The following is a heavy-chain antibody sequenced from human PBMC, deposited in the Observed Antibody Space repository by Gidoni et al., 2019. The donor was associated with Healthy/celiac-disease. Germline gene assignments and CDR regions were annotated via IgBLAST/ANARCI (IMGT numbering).Heavy chain of an antibody. CDR2: ISTRSSII. Sequence: DVQMVESGGGLVQPGGSLRLSCAASGFTFSSYDMNWVRQAPGKGLEWVSYISTRSSIIYYADSVKDRFTISRDNAKNSLYLQMSSLRDEDTAVYYCARGYCRGGSCYSGDLCDYWGQGTLVTVSS. J-gene: IGHJ4*02. CDR1: GFTFSSYD. D-gene: IGHD2-15*01. CDR3: ARGYCRGGSCYSGDLCDY. V-gene: IGHV3-48*02.